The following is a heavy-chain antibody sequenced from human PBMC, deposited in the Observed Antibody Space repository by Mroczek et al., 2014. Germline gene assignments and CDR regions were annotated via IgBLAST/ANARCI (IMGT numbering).Heavy chain of an antibody. CDR2: IYTSGST. CDR1: GGSISSGSYY. V-gene: IGHV4-61*02. D-gene: IGHD3-22*01. Sequence: KESGPGLVKPSQTLSLTCTVSGGSISSGSYYWSWIRQPAGKGLEWIGRIYTSGSTNYNPSLKSRVTISVDTSKNQFSLKLSSVTAADTAVYYCARETYYDSSGLVFDYWGQGTLVHRLL. CDR3: ARETYYDSSGLVFDY. J-gene: IGHJ4*02.